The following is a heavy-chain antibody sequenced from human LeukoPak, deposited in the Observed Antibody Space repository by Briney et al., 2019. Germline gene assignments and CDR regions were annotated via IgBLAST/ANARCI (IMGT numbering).Heavy chain of an antibody. CDR1: GFTFSSYA. D-gene: IGHD1-1*01. CDR2: ISSNGGST. CDR3: ARGYNWNVLSGYPDY. V-gene: IGHV3-64*01. J-gene: IGHJ4*02. Sequence: GGSLRLSCAASGFTFSSYAMHWVRQAPGKGLGYVSAISSNGGSTYYANSVKGRFTISRDNSKNTLYLQMGSLRAEDMAVYYCARGYNWNVLSGYPDYWGQGTLVTVSS.